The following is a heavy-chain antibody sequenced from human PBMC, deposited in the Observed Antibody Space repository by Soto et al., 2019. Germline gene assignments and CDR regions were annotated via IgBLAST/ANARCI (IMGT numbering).Heavy chain of an antibody. CDR1: GYSITSYG. V-gene: IGHV1-18*01. J-gene: IGHJ6*02. D-gene: IGHD6-13*01. CDR3: ARGRTSSPYRYAMYV. CDR2: IRAYNGNT. Sequence: ASVKVSCKACGYSITSYGISWVRQAPGQGLEWMGWIRAYNGNTNYAQKFQGRVTLTTETSTTTAYMELRSLRSDDTAVYYCARGRTSSPYRYAMYVWGQGTTVTVSS.